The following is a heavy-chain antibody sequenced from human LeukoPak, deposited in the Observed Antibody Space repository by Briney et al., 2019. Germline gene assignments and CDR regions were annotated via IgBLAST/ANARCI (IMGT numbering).Heavy chain of an antibody. CDR3: ARDLYGDYSGGLFDY. CDR1: GFTFSSYW. D-gene: IGHD4-17*01. CDR2: IKQDGSEK. V-gene: IGHV3-7*01. J-gene: IGHJ4*02. Sequence: GRSLRLSCAASGFTFSSYWMSWVRQAPGKGLEWVANIKQDGSEKYYVDSVKGRFTISRDNAKNSLYLQMNSLRAEDTAVYYCARDLYGDYSGGLFDYWGQGTLVTVSS.